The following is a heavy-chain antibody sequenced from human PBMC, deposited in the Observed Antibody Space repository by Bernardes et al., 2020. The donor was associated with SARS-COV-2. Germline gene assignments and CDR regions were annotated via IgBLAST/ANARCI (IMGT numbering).Heavy chain of an antibody. CDR2: ISAYNGNT. CDR3: ARDEQTLGYYYYGMDV. Sequence: ASVKVSCKASGYTFTSYGISWVRQAPGQGLEWMGWISAYNGNTNYAQKLQGRVTMTTDTSTSTAYMELRGLRSDDTAVYYCARDEQTLGYYYYGMDVWGQGTTVTVSS. CDR1: GYTFTSYG. V-gene: IGHV1-18*01. J-gene: IGHJ6*02.